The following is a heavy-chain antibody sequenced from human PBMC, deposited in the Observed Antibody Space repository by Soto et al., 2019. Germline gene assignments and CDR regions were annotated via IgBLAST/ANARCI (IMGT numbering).Heavy chain of an antibody. CDR2: IKQDGSEK. D-gene: IGHD3-22*01. CDR1: GFTFSSYW. Sequence: EVQLVESGGGLVQPGGSLRLSCAASGFTFSSYWMSWVRQAPGKGLEWVANIKQDGSEKYYVDSVKGRFTISRDNAKNSLYLQMNSLRAEDTAVYYCARDHSSGYYDSSGYYYYYYGMDVWGQGTTVTVS. J-gene: IGHJ6*02. V-gene: IGHV3-7*05. CDR3: ARDHSSGYYDSSGYYYYYYGMDV.